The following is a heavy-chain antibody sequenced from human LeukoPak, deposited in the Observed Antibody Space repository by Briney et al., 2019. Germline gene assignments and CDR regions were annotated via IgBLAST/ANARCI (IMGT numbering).Heavy chain of an antibody. Sequence: ASVKVSCKASGYTFTSYDINWVRQATGQGLEWMGWKNPNSGNTGYAQKFQGRVTMTRNTSISTAYMELSSLRSEDTAVYYCARGKPLNRPSTYYDFWSGYYSYYGMDVWGQGTTVTVSS. J-gene: IGHJ6*02. CDR1: GYTFTSYD. CDR3: ARGKPLNRPSTYYDFWSGYYSYYGMDV. V-gene: IGHV1-8*01. D-gene: IGHD3-3*01. CDR2: KNPNSGNT.